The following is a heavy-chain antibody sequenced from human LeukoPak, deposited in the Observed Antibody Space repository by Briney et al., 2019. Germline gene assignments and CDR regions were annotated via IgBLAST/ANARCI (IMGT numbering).Heavy chain of an antibody. CDR2: IYYSGST. CDR1: GGSISSGDYY. Sequence: SETLSLTCTVSGGSISSGDYYWSWIRQPPGKGLEWIGYIYYSGSTYYNPSLKSRVTISVDTSKNQFSLKLSSVTAADTAVYYCARGHYDILTCNWFDPWGQGTLVTVSS. CDR3: ARGHYDILTCNWFDP. V-gene: IGHV4-30-4*01. J-gene: IGHJ5*02. D-gene: IGHD3-9*01.